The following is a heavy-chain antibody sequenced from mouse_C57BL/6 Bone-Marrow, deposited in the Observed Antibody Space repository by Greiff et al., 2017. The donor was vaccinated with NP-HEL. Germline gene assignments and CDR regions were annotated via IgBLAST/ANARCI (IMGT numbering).Heavy chain of an antibody. CDR3: ASIYYDYGRYYFDY. Sequence: VQLQQSGAELVKPGASVKLSCTASGFNIKDYYMHWVKQRTEQGLEWIGRIDPEDGETKYDPKFQGKATITADTSSNTAYLQLSSLTSEDTAVYYCASIYYDYGRYYFDYWGQGTTLTVSS. CDR1: GFNIKDYY. V-gene: IGHV14-2*01. D-gene: IGHD2-4*01. J-gene: IGHJ2*01. CDR2: IDPEDGET.